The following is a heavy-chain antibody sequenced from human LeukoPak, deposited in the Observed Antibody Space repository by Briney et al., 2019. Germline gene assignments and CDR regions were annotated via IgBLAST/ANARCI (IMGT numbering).Heavy chain of an antibody. CDR2: IRYDGSNK. CDR3: ARVGHIVVVVAEFDY. J-gene: IGHJ4*02. V-gene: IGHV3-30*02. Sequence: PGGSLRLSCAASGFTFSSYGMHWVRQAPGKGLEWVAFIRYDGSNKYYADSVKGRFTISRDNSKNTLYLQMNSLRAEDTAVYYCARVGHIVVVVAEFDYWGQGTLVTVSS. D-gene: IGHD2-15*01. CDR1: GFTFSSYG.